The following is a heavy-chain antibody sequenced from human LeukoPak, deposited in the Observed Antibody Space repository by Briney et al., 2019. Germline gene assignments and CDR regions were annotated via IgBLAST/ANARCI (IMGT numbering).Heavy chain of an antibody. V-gene: IGHV3-64*01. CDR2: ISSNGSST. CDR1: GFTFSSYA. D-gene: IGHD6-19*01. Sequence: PGGSLRLSCAASGFTFSSYAMHRVRQAPGKGLEYVSAISSNGSSTYYANSVKGRFTISRDNSKNTLYLQMGSLRAEDMAVYYCARESQWLDFDYWGQGTLVTVSS. CDR3: ARESQWLDFDY. J-gene: IGHJ4*02.